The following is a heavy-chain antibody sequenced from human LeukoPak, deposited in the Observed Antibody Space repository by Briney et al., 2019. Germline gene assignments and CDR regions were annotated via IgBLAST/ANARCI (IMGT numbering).Heavy chain of an antibody. CDR1: GYTFTGYY. V-gene: IGHV1-2*04. D-gene: IGHD1-1*01. CDR2: INPNSGGT. J-gene: IGHJ3*02. Sequence: GASVNVSCKASGYTFTGYYMHWVRQAPGQGLEWMGRINPNSGGTNYAQKFQGWVTMTRDTSISTAYMEPSRLSSDDAAVYYCARGNLEAFDIWGQGTMVTVSS. CDR3: ARGNLEAFDI.